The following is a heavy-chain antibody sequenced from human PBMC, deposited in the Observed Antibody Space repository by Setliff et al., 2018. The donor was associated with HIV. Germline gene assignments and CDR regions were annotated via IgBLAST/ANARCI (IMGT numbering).Heavy chain of an antibody. CDR1: GGTFSRYP. D-gene: IGHD1-1*01. J-gene: IGHJ4*02. CDR3: ARGRASYNVLVY. CDR2: IIPFLGIA. V-gene: IGHV1-69*10. Sequence: VASVKVSCKAFGGTFSRYPISWVRQAPGQGLEWMGGIIPFLGIANNAQKFQGRLTITADKSTSTAYMELSSLRSEDTAVYYCARGRASYNVLVYWGQGPLVTVSS.